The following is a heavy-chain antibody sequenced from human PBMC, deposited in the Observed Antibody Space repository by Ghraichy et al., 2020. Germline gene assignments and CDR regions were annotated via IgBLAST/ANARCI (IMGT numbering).Heavy chain of an antibody. J-gene: IGHJ5*02. Sequence: GGSLRLSCVASGITFSSYAMTWVRQAPGKGLEWVSTIGSSGANKYYADSVKGRFTISRDNAKNTLYLQMNTLRADDTALYYCAKAWGNCGNVKCPPYNWFDPWGQGTLVTVSS. CDR2: IGSSGANK. CDR1: GITFSSYA. D-gene: IGHD2-21*01. CDR3: AKAWGNCGNVKCPPYNWFDP. V-gene: IGHV3-23*01.